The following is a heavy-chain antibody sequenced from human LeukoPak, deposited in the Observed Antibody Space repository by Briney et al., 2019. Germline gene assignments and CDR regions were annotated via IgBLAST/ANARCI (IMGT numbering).Heavy chain of an antibody. J-gene: IGHJ3*02. D-gene: IGHD2-2*01. CDR2: INPNSGGT. CDR1: GYTFTGYY. V-gene: IGHV1-2*02. Sequence: ASVKVSCKASGYTFTGYYMHWVRQAPGQGLEWMGWINPNSGGTNYAQKFQGRVTMTRDTSISTAYMELSRLRSDDTAVYYCARLVPAATMQAFDIWGQGTMVTVSS. CDR3: ARLVPAATMQAFDI.